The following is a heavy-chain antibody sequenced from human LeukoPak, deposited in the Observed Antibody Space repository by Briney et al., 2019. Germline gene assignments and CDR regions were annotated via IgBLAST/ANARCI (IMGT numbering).Heavy chain of an antibody. CDR1: GFTVSSNY. CDR3: ARDHSSGWFGY. CDR2: IYSGGTT. J-gene: IGHJ4*02. Sequence: GGSLRLSCAASGFTVSSNYMSWVRQAPGKGLEWVSIIYSGGTTYYADSVKGRFTISRDISKNTLFLQMNSLRAEDTAVYYCARDHSSGWFGYWGQGTLVTVSS. V-gene: IGHV3-53*01. D-gene: IGHD6-19*01.